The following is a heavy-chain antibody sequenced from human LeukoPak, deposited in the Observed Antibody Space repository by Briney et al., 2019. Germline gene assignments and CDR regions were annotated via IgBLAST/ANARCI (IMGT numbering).Heavy chain of an antibody. Sequence: GASVKVSCKASGYTFTSYGISWVRQAPGQGLEWMGWISAYNGNTNYAQKLQGRVTMTTDTSTSTVYMELRSLRSDDTAVYYCARVRGSGSYKWFDPWGQGTLVTVSS. J-gene: IGHJ5*02. D-gene: IGHD3-10*01. CDR2: ISAYNGNT. CDR1: GYTFTSYG. V-gene: IGHV1-18*01. CDR3: ARVRGSGSYKWFDP.